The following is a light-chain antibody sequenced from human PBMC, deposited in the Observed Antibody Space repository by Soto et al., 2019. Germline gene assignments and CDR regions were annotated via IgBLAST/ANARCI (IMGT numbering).Light chain of an antibody. CDR2: GAS. J-gene: IGKJ5*01. Sequence: EIVMTQSPATLSVSPGEGATLSCRASENVETNLAWYQHKPGQAPRLLIYGASTRAAGVPARFSGSGSGTEFTLTISSLESEDVAVYYCQQCHKWPRITFGPGTRLEIK. V-gene: IGKV3-15*01. CDR3: QQCHKWPRIT. CDR1: ENVETN.